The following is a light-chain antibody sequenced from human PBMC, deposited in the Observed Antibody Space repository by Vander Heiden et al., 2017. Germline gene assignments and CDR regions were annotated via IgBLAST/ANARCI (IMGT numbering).Light chain of an antibody. CDR3: TQYTSSSTLV. CDR1: SSDVGGYNY. CDR2: DVS. Sequence: SALTQPASVSGSPGQSLTISCPGTSSDVGGYNYVSWYQQHPGNATKRMLFDVSNRPSGVANRVSGSKSGNTASLTTSGRQAEDEADYYCTQYTSSSTLVCGGGTKLTV. J-gene: IGLJ2*01. V-gene: IGLV2-14*01.